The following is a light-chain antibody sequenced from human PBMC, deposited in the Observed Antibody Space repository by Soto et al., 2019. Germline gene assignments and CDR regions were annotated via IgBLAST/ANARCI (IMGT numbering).Light chain of an antibody. V-gene: IGLV2-14*01. J-gene: IGLJ2*01. Sequence: QSVLTQPASVSGSPGQSITISCTGTSSEVGGYNYVSWYQQHPGKVPKLMVYDVSNRPSGVSNRFSGSKSGNTASLTISGLQAEDEADCYCTSWTTSTTMIFGGGTKVTVL. CDR3: TSWTTSTTMI. CDR1: SSEVGGYNY. CDR2: DVS.